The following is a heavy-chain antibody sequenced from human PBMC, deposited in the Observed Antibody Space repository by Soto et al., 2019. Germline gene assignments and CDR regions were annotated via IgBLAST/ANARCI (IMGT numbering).Heavy chain of an antibody. Sequence: SETLSLTFTVSGGSVSSGSYYWSWIRQPPGKGLEWIGYIYYSGSTNYNPSLKSRVTISVDTSKNQFSLKLSSVTAADTAVYYCAREIRGFYYDSSGYFTGAFDIWGQGTMVTVSS. D-gene: IGHD3-22*01. J-gene: IGHJ3*02. CDR1: GGSVSSGSYY. CDR3: AREIRGFYYDSSGYFTGAFDI. V-gene: IGHV4-61*01. CDR2: IYYSGST.